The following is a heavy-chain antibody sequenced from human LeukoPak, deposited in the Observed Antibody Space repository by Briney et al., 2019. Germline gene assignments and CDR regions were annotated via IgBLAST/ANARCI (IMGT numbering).Heavy chain of an antibody. J-gene: IGHJ4*02. D-gene: IGHD2-15*01. V-gene: IGHV4-4*07. Sequence: SSETLSLTCTVSGNSVSSYYWNWIRQPAGQGLEWIGRLFSSGTTNYNPSLKSRVTISGDTSNNQFSLKLTSVTAADTAVYYCARHGCSGGSCYFLDYWGQGTLVTVSS. CDR2: LFSSGTT. CDR3: ARHGCSGGSCYFLDY. CDR1: GNSVSSYY.